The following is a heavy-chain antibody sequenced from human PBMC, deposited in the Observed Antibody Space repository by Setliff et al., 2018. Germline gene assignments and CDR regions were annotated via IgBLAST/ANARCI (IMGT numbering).Heavy chain of an antibody. CDR2: INPGGLTS. V-gene: IGHV1-46*01. Sequence: ASVKVSCKTSGYSFTSHYVHWVRQAPGQGLEWMGIINPGGLTSSSTQKFEGRVTMTRDTSTSTVYMEVTSLTSEDTAVYYCARAGMASVNRKGVFEYWGQGTLVTVSS. CDR3: ARAGMASVNRKGVFEY. J-gene: IGHJ4*02. D-gene: IGHD3-10*01. CDR1: GYSFTSHY.